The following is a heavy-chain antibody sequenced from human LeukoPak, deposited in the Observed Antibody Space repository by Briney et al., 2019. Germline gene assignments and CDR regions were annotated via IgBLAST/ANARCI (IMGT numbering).Heavy chain of an antibody. Sequence: GESLKISCKGSGYSFTSYWIGWVRQMPGKGLEWMGIIYPGDSDIRYSPSFQGQVTISADESISTTYLQWSSLKASDTAMYYSARQADYNILTGYFKGHLDYWGQGTLVTVSS. J-gene: IGHJ4*02. D-gene: IGHD3-9*01. V-gene: IGHV5-51*01. CDR3: ARQADYNILTGYFKGHLDY. CDR2: IYPGDSDI. CDR1: GYSFTSYW.